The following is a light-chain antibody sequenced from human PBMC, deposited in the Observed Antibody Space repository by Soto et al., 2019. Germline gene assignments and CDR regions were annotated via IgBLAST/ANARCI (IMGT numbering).Light chain of an antibody. CDR1: QSVSSN. V-gene: IGKV3-15*01. CDR2: GAS. Sequence: EIVMTQSPATLSVSPGERATLSCRASQSVSSNLAWYQQKPGQAPRLLIYGASTRATGIPARFSGSGSGTEFTLTISSLQSEYFAVYYCHQYNNWPPFTFGPGTKVDIQ. CDR3: HQYNNWPPFT. J-gene: IGKJ3*01.